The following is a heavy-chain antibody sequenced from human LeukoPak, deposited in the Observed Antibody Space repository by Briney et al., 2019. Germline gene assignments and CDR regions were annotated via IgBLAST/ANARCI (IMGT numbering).Heavy chain of an antibody. J-gene: IGHJ6*02. V-gene: IGHV4-38-2*02. D-gene: IGHD3-10*01. CDR2: IYHSGST. CDR1: GYSISSGYH. Sequence: SETLSLTCTVSGYSISSGYHWGWIRQPPGKGLEWIGSIYHSGSTYYNPSLKSRVTISVDTSKNQFSLKLSSVTAADTAVYYCARDSPITMVRGGYYYYGMDVWGQGTTVTVSS. CDR3: ARDSPITMVRGGYYYYGMDV.